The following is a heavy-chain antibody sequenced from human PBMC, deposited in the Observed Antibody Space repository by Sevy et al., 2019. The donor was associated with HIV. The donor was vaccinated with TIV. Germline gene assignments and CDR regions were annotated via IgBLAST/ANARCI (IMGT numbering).Heavy chain of an antibody. CDR1: GGSISSSSYY. CDR2: IYYSGST. Sequence: SETLCLTCTVSGGSISSSSYYWGWIRQPPGKGLEWIGSIYYSGSTYYNPSLKSRVTISVDTSKNQFSLKLSSVTAADTAVYYCARRITMVRGVIHRFYYFDYWGQGTLVTVSS. V-gene: IGHV4-39*01. J-gene: IGHJ4*02. D-gene: IGHD3-10*01. CDR3: ARRITMVRGVIHRFYYFDY.